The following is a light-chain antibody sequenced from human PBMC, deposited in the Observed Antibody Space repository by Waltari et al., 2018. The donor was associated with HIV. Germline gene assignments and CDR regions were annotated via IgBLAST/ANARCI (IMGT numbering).Light chain of an antibody. CDR3: QTWDTFSGMV. CDR2: DDT. Sequence: SYVLIQPPSVSVAPGQTAMIPCEGNNIGSKSVHWYRQKAGQAPVLVVYDDTDRPSGIPDRFSGSNAGNRATLTISRVEAGDETTFYCQTWDTFSGMVFGGGTDLTVL. V-gene: IGLV3-21*02. CDR1: NIGSKS. J-gene: IGLJ2*01.